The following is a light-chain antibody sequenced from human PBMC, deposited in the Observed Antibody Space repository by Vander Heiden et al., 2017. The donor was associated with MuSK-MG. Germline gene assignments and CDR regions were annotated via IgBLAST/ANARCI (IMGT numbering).Light chain of an antibody. V-gene: IGLV2-14*01. CDR2: DVR. CDR3: SAYTSSSPV. Sequence: QSALTQPAPVSGSPGQSVTISCTGTSRDVGGYNYVSWYQQHPANALKLIIYDVRNRPSGVSNRFSGSKSGTTASLTISGRQAEDEADYYCSAYTSSSPVFGGGTKLTVL. J-gene: IGLJ2*01. CDR1: SRDVGGYNY.